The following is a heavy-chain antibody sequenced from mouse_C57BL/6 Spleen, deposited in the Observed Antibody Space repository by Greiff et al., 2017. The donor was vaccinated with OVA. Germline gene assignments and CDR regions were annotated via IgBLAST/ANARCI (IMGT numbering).Heavy chain of an antibody. CDR1: GYTFTSYW. CDR2: IYPSDSET. J-gene: IGHJ2*01. Sequence: QVQLQQPGAELVRPGSSVKLSCKASGYTFTSYWMDWVKQRPGQGLEWIGNIYPSDSETHYNQKFKDKATLTVDKSSSTAYMQLSSLTSEDSAVYYCARSEYYCDYWGQGTTLTVSS. V-gene: IGHV1-61*01. CDR3: ARSEYYCDY.